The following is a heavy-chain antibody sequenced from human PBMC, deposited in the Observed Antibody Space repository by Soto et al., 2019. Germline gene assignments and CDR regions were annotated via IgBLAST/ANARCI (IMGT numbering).Heavy chain of an antibody. D-gene: IGHD2-21*02. Sequence: NPSETLSLTCIVSGESISSSSYYWGWIRQPPGKGLEWIGSIYYSGRTYYNPSFKSRVTISIDTSKNQFSLKLSPVTATDTAVYYCARQRTTVVTQAYFDHWGQGALVTVSS. CDR1: GESISSSSYY. CDR2: IYYSGRT. CDR3: ARQRTTVVTQAYFDH. V-gene: IGHV4-39*01. J-gene: IGHJ4*02.